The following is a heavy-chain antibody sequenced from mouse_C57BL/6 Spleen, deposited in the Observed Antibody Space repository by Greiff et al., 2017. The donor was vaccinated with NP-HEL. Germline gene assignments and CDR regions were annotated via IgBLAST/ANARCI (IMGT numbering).Heavy chain of an antibody. J-gene: IGHJ2*01. CDR1: GYAFSSYW. V-gene: IGHV1-80*01. Sequence: QVQLQQSGAELVKPGASVKISCKASGYAFSSYWMNWVKQRPGKGLEWIGQIYPGDGDTNYNGKFKGKATLTADKSSSTAYMQLSSLTSEDSAVYFCARSDYYDGSTFFDYWGQGTTLTVAS. CDR2: IYPGDGDT. D-gene: IGHD1-1*01. CDR3: ARSDYYDGSTFFDY.